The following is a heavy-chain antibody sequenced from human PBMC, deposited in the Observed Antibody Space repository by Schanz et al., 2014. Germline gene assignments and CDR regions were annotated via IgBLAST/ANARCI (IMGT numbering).Heavy chain of an antibody. V-gene: IGHV3-48*01. CDR2: ISSSSSTR. Sequence: EVQLVESGGGLVQPGGSLRLSCAASGFTFSSYSMNWVRQAPGKGLEWVSYISSSSSTRYYADSVKGRFTISRDNAKNSLFLQMNSLRAEDTAVYYCARDHTTESYYSAGPPIDYWGQGTLVTVSS. CDR1: GFTFSSYS. J-gene: IGHJ4*02. D-gene: IGHD1-26*01. CDR3: ARDHTTESYYSAGPPIDY.